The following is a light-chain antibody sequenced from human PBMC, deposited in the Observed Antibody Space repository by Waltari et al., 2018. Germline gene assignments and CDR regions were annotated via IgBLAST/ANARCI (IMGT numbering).Light chain of an antibody. Sequence: IVLTQSPGTLSLSPGGRATLSCRASQDIGHSLTWYQQKPGQAPRLLIYATSTRAAGIPDRFSGSGSGADFSLTITRLEPEDFAVYYCQHHVRLPATFGQGTKV. J-gene: IGKJ1*01. CDR1: QDIGHS. CDR2: ATS. CDR3: QHHVRLPAT. V-gene: IGKV3-20*01.